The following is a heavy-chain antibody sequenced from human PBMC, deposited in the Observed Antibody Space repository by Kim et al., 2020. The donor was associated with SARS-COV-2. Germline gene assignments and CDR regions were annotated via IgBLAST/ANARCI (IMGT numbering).Heavy chain of an antibody. CDR1: GYTFTGYY. D-gene: IGHD3-10*01. J-gene: IGHJ5*02. Sequence: ASVKVSCKASGYTFTGYYMHWVRQAPGQGLEWMGRINPNSGGTNYAQKFQGRVTMTRDTSISTAYMELSRLRSDDTAVYYCARSNLWALDWFDPWGQGTLVTVSS. V-gene: IGHV1-2*06. CDR2: INPNSGGT. CDR3: ARSNLWALDWFDP.